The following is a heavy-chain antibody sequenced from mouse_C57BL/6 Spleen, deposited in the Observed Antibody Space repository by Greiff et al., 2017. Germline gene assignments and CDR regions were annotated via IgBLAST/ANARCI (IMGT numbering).Heavy chain of an antibody. D-gene: IGHD2-5*01. J-gene: IGHJ4*01. Sequence: EVMLVESGEGLVKPGGSLKLSCAASGFTFSSYAMSWVRQTPEKRLEWVAYISSGGDYIYYADTVKGRFTISRDNARNTLYLQMSSLKSEDTAMYYCTREAYYSNYDYAMGYWGQGTSVTVSS. CDR3: TREAYYSNYDYAMGY. CDR2: ISSGGDYI. CDR1: GFTFSSYA. V-gene: IGHV5-9-1*02.